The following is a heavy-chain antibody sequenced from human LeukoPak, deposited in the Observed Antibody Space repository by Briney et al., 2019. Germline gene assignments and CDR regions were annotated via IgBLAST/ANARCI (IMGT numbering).Heavy chain of an antibody. V-gene: IGHV1-69*13. D-gene: IGHD2-2*01. CDR1: GGTFSSYA. CDR3: ARDPRAPDIVVVPAARGGYYYYYYGMDV. J-gene: IGHJ6*02. Sequence: ASVKVSCKASGGTFSSYAISWVRQAPGQGLEWMGGIIPIFGTANYAQKFQGRVTITADESTSTAYMELSSLRSEDTAVYYCARDPRAPDIVVVPAARGGYYYYYYGMDVWGQGTTVTVSS. CDR2: IIPIFGTA.